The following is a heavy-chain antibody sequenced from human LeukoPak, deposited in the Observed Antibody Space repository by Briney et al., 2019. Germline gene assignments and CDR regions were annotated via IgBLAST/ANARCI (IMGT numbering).Heavy chain of an antibody. J-gene: IGHJ3*02. V-gene: IGHV3-23*01. D-gene: IGHD1-26*01. Sequence: PGGSLRLSCAASGFTFSSYAMSWVRQAPGKGLEWVSVISGSGGNIHYTDSVKGRFTTSRDNSKNMLFLEMNSLSAEDTAVYYCATDTGSYYRMNAFDIWGQGTMVTVSS. CDR2: ISGSGGNI. CDR3: ATDTGSYYRMNAFDI. CDR1: GFTFSSYA.